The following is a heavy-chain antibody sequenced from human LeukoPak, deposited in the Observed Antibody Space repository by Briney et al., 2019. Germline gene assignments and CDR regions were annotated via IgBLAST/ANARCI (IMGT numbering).Heavy chain of an antibody. CDR2: INPNSGGT. J-gene: IGHJ4*02. Sequence: ASVKVSCKASGYTFTGYYMHWVRQGPGQGLEWMGWINPNSGGTNYAQKFQGRVTLTRDTSISTAYMELSRLRSDDTAVYYCARNLNYYDSSSWGQGTLVTVSS. CDR3: ARNLNYYDSSS. D-gene: IGHD3-22*01. CDR1: GYTFTGYY. V-gene: IGHV1-2*02.